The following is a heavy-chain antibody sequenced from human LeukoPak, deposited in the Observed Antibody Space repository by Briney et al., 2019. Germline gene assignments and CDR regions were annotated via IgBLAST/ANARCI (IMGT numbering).Heavy chain of an antibody. CDR1: GGSISSYY. CDR3: AREIHHGCSSTRCGYYYYMDV. D-gene: IGHD2-2*01. V-gene: IGHV4-59*01. Sequence: PSETLSLTCTVSGGSISSYYWSWIRQPPGKGLEWMGYIYYSGSTNYNPSLKSRVTISVDTSKNQFSLKLSSVTAADTAVYYCAREIHHGCSSTRCGYYYYMDVWGKGTTVTVSS. J-gene: IGHJ6*03. CDR2: IYYSGST.